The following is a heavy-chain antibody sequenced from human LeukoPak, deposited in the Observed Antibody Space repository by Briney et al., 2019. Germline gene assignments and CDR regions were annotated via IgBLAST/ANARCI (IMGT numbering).Heavy chain of an antibody. CDR1: GGSMTSDH. Sequence: SETLSLTCTVSGGSMTSDHWSWIRQTPKKGLEWLGYVDDSGSTNYNSPLESRVTISIDLSRNQFSLKLTSVNAADTAVYYCARGARVFEPWGQGTLVIVSS. CDR2: VDDSGST. CDR3: ARGARVFEP. J-gene: IGHJ5*02. V-gene: IGHV4-59*01.